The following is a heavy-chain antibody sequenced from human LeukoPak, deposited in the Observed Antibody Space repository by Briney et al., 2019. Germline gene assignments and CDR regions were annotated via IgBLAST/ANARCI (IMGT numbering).Heavy chain of an antibody. CDR2: INPSGGST. Sequence: ASVKVSCKASGYTFTSYYMHWVRQAPGQGLEWMGIINPSGGSTSYAQKFQGRVTMTRDTSTGTVYMELSSLRSEDTAVYYCARGRLVSGYSSGQPNFDYWGQGTLVTVSS. CDR1: GYTFTSYY. J-gene: IGHJ4*02. CDR3: ARGRLVSGYSSGQPNFDY. D-gene: IGHD6-19*01. V-gene: IGHV1-46*01.